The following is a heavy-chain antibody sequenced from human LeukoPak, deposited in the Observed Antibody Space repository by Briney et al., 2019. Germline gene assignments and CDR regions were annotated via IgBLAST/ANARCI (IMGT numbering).Heavy chain of an antibody. J-gene: IGHJ2*01. Sequence: PSETLSLTCTVSSGSISSSSYYWGWIRQPPGKGLEWIGSSYYSGSTYYSPSLKSRVTISVDTSKNQFSLKLSSVTAADTAVYLCARLVTINTVTTARYWYFDLWGRGTLVTVSS. CDR2: SYYSGST. CDR1: SGSISSSSYY. CDR3: ARLVTINTVTTARYWYFDL. D-gene: IGHD4-17*01. V-gene: IGHV4-39*01.